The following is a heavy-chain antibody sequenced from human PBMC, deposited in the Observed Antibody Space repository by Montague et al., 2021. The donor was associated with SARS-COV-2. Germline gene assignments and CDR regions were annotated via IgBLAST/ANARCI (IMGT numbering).Heavy chain of an antibody. Sequence: PALVKPTQTLTLTCTFSGFSLSTSGMCVSWIRQPPGKALEWLARLDWDDDKYYSTSLKTRLTISKDTSKNPVVLTMTNMDPVDPATYYCARTMTTVTTAFGLGTYYNGMDAWGQGTTVTVSS. D-gene: IGHD4-17*01. V-gene: IGHV2-70*11. CDR2: LDWDDDK. J-gene: IGHJ6*02. CDR3: ARTMTTVTTAFGLGTYYNGMDA. CDR1: GFSLSTSGMC.